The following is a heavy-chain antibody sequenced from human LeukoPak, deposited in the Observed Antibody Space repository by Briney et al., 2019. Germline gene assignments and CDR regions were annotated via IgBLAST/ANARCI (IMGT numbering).Heavy chain of an antibody. V-gene: IGHV1-18*01. Sequence: ASVKVSCKASGYTFTTYAMHWVRQAPGQGPEWMGWISAYNGNTNYAQKLQGRVTMTTDTSTSTAYMELRSLRSDDTAVYYCARVGCSSTSCYVYFDYWGQGTLVTVSS. CDR2: ISAYNGNT. D-gene: IGHD2-2*01. J-gene: IGHJ4*02. CDR3: ARVGCSSTSCYVYFDY. CDR1: GYTFTTYA.